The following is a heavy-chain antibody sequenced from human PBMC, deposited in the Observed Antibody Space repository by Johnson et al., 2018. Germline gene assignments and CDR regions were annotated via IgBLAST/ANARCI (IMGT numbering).Heavy chain of an antibody. CDR2: ISGRGGST. D-gene: IGHD1-26*01. V-gene: IGHV3-23*01. Sequence: VQLLESGGGLVQPGGSLRLSCAASGFTFSSYAMSWVRQAPGKGLEWVSAISGRGGSTYYADSVKGRFTISRDNSKNTLYLQMNRLRAEETAVFYCAKDPSSEGKWELNAFDIWVQGTMVTVSS. J-gene: IGHJ3*02. CDR1: GFTFSSYA. CDR3: AKDPSSEGKWELNAFDI.